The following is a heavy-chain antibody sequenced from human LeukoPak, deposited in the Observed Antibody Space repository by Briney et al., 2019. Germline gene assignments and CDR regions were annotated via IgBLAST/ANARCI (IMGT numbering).Heavy chain of an antibody. J-gene: IGHJ4*02. CDR3: AKEAFRYCSSTSCYRGDY. CDR1: GFTFSSYA. Sequence: GGSLRLSCAASGFTFSSYAMSWVRQAPGKGLEWVSAISGSGGSTYYADSVKGRFTISRDNSKNTLYLQMNSPRAEDTAVYYCAKEAFRYCSSTSCYRGDYWGQGTLVTVSS. D-gene: IGHD2-2*02. CDR2: ISGSGGST. V-gene: IGHV3-23*01.